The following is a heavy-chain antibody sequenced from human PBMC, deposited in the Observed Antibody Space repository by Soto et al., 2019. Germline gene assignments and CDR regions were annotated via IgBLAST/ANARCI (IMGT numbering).Heavy chain of an antibody. CDR3: VQTTGWQGFDF. D-gene: IGHD6-19*01. V-gene: IGHV3-53*01. J-gene: IGHJ4*02. CDR2: IYGGGTT. Sequence: EVQLVESGGGLIQPGGSLRLSCAASGFTVSSKYMTRVRQAPGKGLEWVSVIYGGGTTYYADSVKGRFTISRDNSKNTLYLQMNSLRAEDTAVYYCVQTTGWQGFDFWGQGTLVTVSS. CDR1: GFTVSSKY.